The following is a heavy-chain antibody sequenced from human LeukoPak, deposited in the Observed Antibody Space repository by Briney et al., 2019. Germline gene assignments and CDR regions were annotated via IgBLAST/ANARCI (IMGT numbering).Heavy chain of an antibody. Sequence: SETLSLTCTVSGGSISSYYWSWIRQPPGKGLEWIGYIYTSGSTNYSPSLKSRVTISLDTSRKQFSLKLSSVTAADTAVYYCARDQYYYDSSGYLFDYWGQGTLVTVSS. V-gene: IGHV4-4*08. D-gene: IGHD3-22*01. J-gene: IGHJ4*02. CDR2: IYTSGST. CDR3: ARDQYYYDSSGYLFDY. CDR1: GGSISSYY.